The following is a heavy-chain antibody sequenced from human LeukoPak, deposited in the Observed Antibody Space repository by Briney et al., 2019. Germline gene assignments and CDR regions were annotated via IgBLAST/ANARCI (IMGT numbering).Heavy chain of an antibody. D-gene: IGHD3-3*01. CDR2: IYYSGST. V-gene: IGHV4-59*01. CDR1: GGSISSYY. CDR3: ARVDYDFWSGYQYNWFDP. Sequence: SETLSLTCTVSGGSISSYYWSWIRQPPGKGLEWIGYIYYSGSTNYNPSLKSRVAISVDTSKNQFSLKLSSVTAADTAVYYCARVDYDFWSGYQYNWFDPWGQGTLVTVSS. J-gene: IGHJ5*02.